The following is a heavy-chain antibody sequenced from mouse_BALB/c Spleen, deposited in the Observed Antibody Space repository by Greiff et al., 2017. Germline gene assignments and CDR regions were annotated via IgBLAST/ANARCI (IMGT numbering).Heavy chain of an antibody. J-gene: IGHJ3*01. D-gene: IGHD4-1*01. Sequence: EVQVVESGAELVKPGASVKLSCTASGFNIKDTYMHWVKQRPEQGLEWIGRIDPANGNTKYDPKFQGKATITADTSSNTAYLQLSSLTSEDTAVYYCARWESWFAYWGQGTLVTVSA. V-gene: IGHV14-3*02. CDR3: ARWESWFAY. CDR2: IDPANGNT. CDR1: GFNIKDTY.